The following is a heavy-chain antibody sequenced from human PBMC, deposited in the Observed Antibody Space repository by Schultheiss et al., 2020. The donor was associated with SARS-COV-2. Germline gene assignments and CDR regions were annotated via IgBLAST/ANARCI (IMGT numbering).Heavy chain of an antibody. V-gene: IGHV4-59*08. Sequence: SETLSLTCTVSGGSISSYYWGWIRQPPGKGLEWIGSIYYSGSTYYNPSLKSRVTMSIDTSKNQFSLQLSSVTAADTAVYYCSRHLGWFDPWGQGTLVTVSS. CDR2: IYYSGST. CDR3: SRHLGWFDP. J-gene: IGHJ5*02. CDR1: GGSISSYY.